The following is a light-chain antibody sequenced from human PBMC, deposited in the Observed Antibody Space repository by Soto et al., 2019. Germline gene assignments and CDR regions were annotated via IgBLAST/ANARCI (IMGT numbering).Light chain of an antibody. CDR3: SSYGSSGTSV. V-gene: IGLV2-14*01. J-gene: IGLJ1*01. Sequence: QSALTQPASVAGSPGQSITISCAVTSSDVGGYDFVSWYQHHPGRAPKLLIYEVSGRPSGVSYRFSGSKSGNTASLIISGLQAEDEAYYYCSSYGSSGTSVFGTGTKVTVL. CDR1: SSDVGGYDF. CDR2: EVS.